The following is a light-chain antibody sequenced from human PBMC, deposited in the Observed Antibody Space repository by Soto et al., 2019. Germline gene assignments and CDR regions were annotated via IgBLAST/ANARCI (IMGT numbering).Light chain of an antibody. Sequence: DIQMTQSPSSLSASVGDRVTITCRASQGIGNDLGWYQQNPGEAPRRLIFAASTLQSGVPPRFSGNGSGTEFTLTITSLQPEDFATYYCLQHNTYPRTFGQGTKVEIK. CDR3: LQHNTYPRT. V-gene: IGKV1-17*01. J-gene: IGKJ1*01. CDR1: QGIGND. CDR2: AAS.